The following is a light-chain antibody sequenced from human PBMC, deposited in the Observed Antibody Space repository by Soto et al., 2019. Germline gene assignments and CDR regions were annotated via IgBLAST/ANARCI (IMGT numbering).Light chain of an antibody. CDR3: QQSSSTPHT. CDR1: QTTGTY. V-gene: IGKV1-39*01. CDR2: AAS. Sequence: DIPMTQSPSSLSASVGDRVTITCRASQTTGTYLNWYQQKPGNAPKLLIYAASSLQGGAPSRFSGSGSGTDFTLTISSLQPEDFATYYCQQSSSTPHTFGGGTKVEIK. J-gene: IGKJ4*01.